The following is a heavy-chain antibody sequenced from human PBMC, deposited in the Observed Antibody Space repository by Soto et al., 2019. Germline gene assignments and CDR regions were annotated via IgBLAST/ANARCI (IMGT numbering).Heavy chain of an antibody. CDR2: ISGSGGST. Sequence: EVQLLESGGGLVQPGGSLRLSCAASGFTFSSYAMSWVRQAPGKGLEWVSAISGSGGSTYYADSVKGRFTISRDNSKNTLYVQMNSLKSEDTAVYYCAKFLAQYVVPAAIDSWGQGTLVTVSS. D-gene: IGHD2-2*01. J-gene: IGHJ4*02. CDR3: AKFLAQYVVPAAIDS. V-gene: IGHV3-23*01. CDR1: GFTFSSYA.